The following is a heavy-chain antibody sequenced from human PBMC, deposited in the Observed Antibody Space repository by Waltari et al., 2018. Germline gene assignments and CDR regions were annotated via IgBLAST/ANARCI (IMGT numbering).Heavy chain of an antibody. D-gene: IGHD5-18*01. CDR2: VHSSGRT. J-gene: IGHJ4*02. CDR3: ATDQRLASTARYFNY. V-gene: IGHV4-4*07. Sequence: QVQLQESGSGLVKPSETLSLTCSVSGDSISRYYWTWIRQPAGKGLEWLGRVHSSGRTDYNPSLKSRVTMSVDTSNNHFSLKISSVTAADTATYFCATDQRLASTARYFNYWGQGALVIVSS. CDR1: GDSISRYY.